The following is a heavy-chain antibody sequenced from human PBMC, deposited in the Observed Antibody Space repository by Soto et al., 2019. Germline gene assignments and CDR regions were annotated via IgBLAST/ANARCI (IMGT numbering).Heavy chain of an antibody. D-gene: IGHD3-10*01. V-gene: IGHV3-30*03. CDR3: ATTTMVRGVITNYYYYGMDV. Sequence: GGSLRLSCAASGFTFSSYGMHWVRQAPGKGLEWVAVISYDGSNKYYADSVKGRFTISRDNSKNTLYLQMSSLRAEDTAVHYCATTTMVRGVITNYYYYGMDVWGQGTTVTVSS. J-gene: IGHJ6*02. CDR1: GFTFSSYG. CDR2: ISYDGSNK.